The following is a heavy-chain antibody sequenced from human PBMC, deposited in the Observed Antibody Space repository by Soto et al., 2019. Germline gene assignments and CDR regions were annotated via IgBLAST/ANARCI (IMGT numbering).Heavy chain of an antibody. CDR2: IYYSGST. CDR1: GGSISSGDYY. V-gene: IGHV4-30-4*01. J-gene: IGHJ5*02. D-gene: IGHD6-13*01. CDR3: ARDHRPPIAAAAYNWFDP. Sequence: SETLSLTCTVSGGSISSGDYYWSGIRHPPGKGLEWIGYIYYSGSTYYNPSLKSRVTISVDTSKNQFSLKLSSVTAADTAVYYCARDHRPPIAAAAYNWFDPWGQGTLVTVSS.